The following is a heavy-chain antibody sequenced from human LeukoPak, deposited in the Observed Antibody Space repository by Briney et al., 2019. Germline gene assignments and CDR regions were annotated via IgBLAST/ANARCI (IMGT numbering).Heavy chain of an antibody. CDR3: ARAVQPGVFAFDI. CDR2: INSDGSST. J-gene: IGHJ3*02. D-gene: IGHD1-1*01. Sequence: GGPLRLPCAASGFPFRSYWVHGLRQAPGKGLVGVSRINSDGSSTSYADSVKGRFTISRDNAKNTLYLQMNSLRAEDTAVYYCARAVQPGVFAFDIWGQGTMVTVSS. CDR1: GFPFRSYW. V-gene: IGHV3-74*01.